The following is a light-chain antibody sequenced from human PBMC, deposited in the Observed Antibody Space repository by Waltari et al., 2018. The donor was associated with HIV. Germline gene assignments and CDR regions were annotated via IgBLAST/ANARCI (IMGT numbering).Light chain of an antibody. CDR1: RSNIGSNT. CDR2: SNN. CDR3: AAWDDSLNVYL. V-gene: IGLV1-44*01. J-gene: IGLJ1*01. Sequence: QSELTQPASVSGTPGQTVTFSCSGGRSNIGSNTVNWYRQFPGAAPKLLISSNNQRPSGVPDRFSGSKSGTSASLAISGLQFGDEADYYCAAWDDSLNVYLFGPGTKATVL.